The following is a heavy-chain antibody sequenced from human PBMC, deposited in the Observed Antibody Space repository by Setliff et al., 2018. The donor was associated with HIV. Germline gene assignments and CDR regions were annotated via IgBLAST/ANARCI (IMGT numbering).Heavy chain of an antibody. CDR3: ARDRAYCSSGSCYRPLVYYFYYMDV. D-gene: IGHD2-15*01. J-gene: IGHJ6*03. V-gene: IGHV1-24*01. Sequence: GASVKVSCKISGYTLTELSIHWVRQAPGKGLEWMANFDPEDGETFYAQKFQGRLTMTEDTSTDTAYMELSSLRSDDTAMYYCARDRAYCSSGSCYRPLVYYFYYMDVWGTGTTVTVSS. CDR2: FDPEDGET. CDR1: GYTLTELS.